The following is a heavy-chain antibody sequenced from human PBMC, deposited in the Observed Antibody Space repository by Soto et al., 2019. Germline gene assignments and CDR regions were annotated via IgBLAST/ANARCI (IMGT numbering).Heavy chain of an antibody. CDR1: GGSITSDYSC. CDR2: IFDSGTT. J-gene: IGHJ4*02. D-gene: IGHD7-27*01. V-gene: IGHV4-30-4*01. Sequence: PSGTLSLTCTVSGGSITSDYSCWSWIRQPPGEGLEWIGHIFDSGTTYTNPSLRSQVAISLDTSKNHFSLTLSSVTAADTAVYYCARGPSGDKVHYWGQGALVTVS. CDR3: ARGPSGDKVHY.